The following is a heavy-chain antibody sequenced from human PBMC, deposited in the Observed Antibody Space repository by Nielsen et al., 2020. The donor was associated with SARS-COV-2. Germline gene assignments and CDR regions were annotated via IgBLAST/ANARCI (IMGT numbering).Heavy chain of an antibody. J-gene: IGHJ6*02. D-gene: IGHD3-16*01. CDR3: ARERFGGGMDV. V-gene: IGHV3-74*01. CDR2: INSDGSST. CDR1: GFTFSSYW. Sequence: GESLKISCAASGFTFSSYWMHWVRQAPGKGLVWVSRINSDGSSTSYADSVKGRFTISRDNSKNTLYLQMNSLRAEDTAVYYCARERFGGGMDVWGQGTTVTVSS.